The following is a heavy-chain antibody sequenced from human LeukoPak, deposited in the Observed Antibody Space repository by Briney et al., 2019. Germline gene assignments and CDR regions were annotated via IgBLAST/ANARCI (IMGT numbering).Heavy chain of an antibody. V-gene: IGHV1-3*01. Sequence: ASVKVSCKASGYTFTGYYMHWVRQAPGQRLEWMGWINAGNGNTKYSQKFQGRVTITRDTSASTAYMELSSLRSEDTAVYYCAREFLVGATTTDYWGQGTLVTVSS. J-gene: IGHJ4*02. CDR2: INAGNGNT. CDR1: GYTFTGYY. CDR3: AREFLVGATTTDY. D-gene: IGHD1-26*01.